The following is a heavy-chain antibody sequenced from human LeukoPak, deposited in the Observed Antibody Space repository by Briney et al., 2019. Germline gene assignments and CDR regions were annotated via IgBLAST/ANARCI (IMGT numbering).Heavy chain of an antibody. Sequence: PGGSLRLSCAASGFTFSSYGMHWVRQAPGKGLEWVAVIWYDGSNKYYADSVKGRFTISRDNSKNTLYLQMNSLRAEDTAVYYCARDGHDSSGYYSGYFDYWGQGTLVTVSS. J-gene: IGHJ4*02. CDR2: IWYDGSNK. CDR3: ARDGHDSSGYYSGYFDY. D-gene: IGHD3-22*01. CDR1: GFTFSSYG. V-gene: IGHV3-33*08.